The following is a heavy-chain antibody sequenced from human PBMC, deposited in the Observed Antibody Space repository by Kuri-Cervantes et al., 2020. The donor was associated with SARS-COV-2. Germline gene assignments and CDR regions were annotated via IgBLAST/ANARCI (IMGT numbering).Heavy chain of an antibody. D-gene: IGHD1-26*01. J-gene: IGHJ4*02. Sequence: ASVKVSCKASGYTFTSYYMHWVRQVPGQGLEWMGIISPTSGSTNYAQRFQGRVTMTRDTSTSTVYMELGSLRSEDTAVYYCGRDDDSGSLPDCWCQGTLVTVSS. CDR2: ISPTSGST. V-gene: IGHV1-46*01. CDR3: GRDDDSGSLPDC. CDR1: GYTFTSYY.